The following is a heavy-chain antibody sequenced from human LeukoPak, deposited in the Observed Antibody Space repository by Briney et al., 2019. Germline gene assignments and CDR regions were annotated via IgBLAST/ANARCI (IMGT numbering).Heavy chain of an antibody. Sequence: PGGSLRLSCAASGFTFSSYSMNWVRQAPGKGLEWVSSISSSSSYIYYADSVKGRFTISRDNAKNSLYLQMNSLRAEDTAVYYCARDAPYSSGPRYNWFDPWGQGTLVTVSS. CDR1: GFTFSSYS. V-gene: IGHV3-21*01. J-gene: IGHJ5*02. D-gene: IGHD6-19*01. CDR3: ARDAPYSSGPRYNWFDP. CDR2: ISSSSSYI.